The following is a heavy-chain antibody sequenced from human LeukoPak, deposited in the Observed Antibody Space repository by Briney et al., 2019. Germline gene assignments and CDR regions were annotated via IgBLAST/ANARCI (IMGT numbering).Heavy chain of an antibody. Sequence: PGGSLRLSCAASGXSFNSFEVSWVRQAPGKGLEWVSYISSSGSTIYYADSVKGRFTISRDNAKNSLYLQMNSLRAEDTAVYYCARGWYNSGYYCDYWGQGTLVTVSS. CDR1: GXSFNSFE. J-gene: IGHJ4*02. CDR3: ARGWYNSGYYCDY. CDR2: ISSSGSTI. V-gene: IGHV3-48*03. D-gene: IGHD6-19*01.